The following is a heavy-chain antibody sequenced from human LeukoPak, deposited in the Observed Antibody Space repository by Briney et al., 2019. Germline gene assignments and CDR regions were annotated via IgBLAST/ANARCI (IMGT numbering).Heavy chain of an antibody. CDR1: GFTFRAFA. V-gene: IGHV3-21*01. CDR2: ISSRSSTI. CDR3: ARDPHATGDYYFDY. Sequence: TGGSLRVSCAASGFTFRAFAMSGVRQTPAKGLEWVSSISSRSSTIHYADSVKGRFTISRDDANKSLHLQMNGLRVEDTGVYFCARDPHATGDYYFDYWGLGTLVTVSS. J-gene: IGHJ4*02.